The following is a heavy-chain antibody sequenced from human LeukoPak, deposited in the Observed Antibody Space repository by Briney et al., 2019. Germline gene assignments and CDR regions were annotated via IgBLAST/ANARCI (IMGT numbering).Heavy chain of an antibody. V-gene: IGHV3-74*01. CDR3: ARVKRGYCSSTSCYVYDAFDI. J-gene: IGHJ3*02. D-gene: IGHD2-2*01. CDR2: INSDGSST. CDR1: GSTFSSYW. Sequence: GGSLRLSCAASGSTFSSYWMHWVRQAPGKGLVWVSRINSDGSSTSYADSVKGRFTISRDNAKNTLHLQMNSLRAEDTAVYYCARVKRGYCSSTSCYVYDAFDIWGQGTMVTVSS.